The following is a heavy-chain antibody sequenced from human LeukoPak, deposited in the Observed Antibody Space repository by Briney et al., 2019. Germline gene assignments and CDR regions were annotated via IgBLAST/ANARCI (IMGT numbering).Heavy chain of an antibody. CDR2: ISYDGSNK. D-gene: IGHD4/OR15-4a*01. CDR1: GFTFNSHW. V-gene: IGHV3-30*03. CDR3: ARRAGAYSHPYDY. J-gene: IGHJ4*02. Sequence: GGSLRLSCGASGFTFNSHWMYWVRQAPGKGLEWVAVISYDGSNKYYADSVKGRFTISRDNSKNTLYLQMNSLRAEDTAVYYCARRAGAYSHPYDYWGQRTLVTVSS.